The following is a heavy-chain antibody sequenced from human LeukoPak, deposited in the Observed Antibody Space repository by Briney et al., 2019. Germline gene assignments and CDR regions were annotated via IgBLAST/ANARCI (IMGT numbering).Heavy chain of an antibody. CDR3: ARDSLNSSSWYLGYYYYYGMDV. CDR2: INPSGGST. Sequence: ASVKVSFKASGYTFTSYYMHWVRQAPGQGLERMGIINPSGGSTSYAQKFRGRVTMTRDTSTSTVYMELSSLRSEDTAVYYCARDSLNSSSWYLGYYYYYGMDVWGQGTTVTVSS. CDR1: GYTFTSYY. J-gene: IGHJ6*02. D-gene: IGHD6-13*01. V-gene: IGHV1-46*01.